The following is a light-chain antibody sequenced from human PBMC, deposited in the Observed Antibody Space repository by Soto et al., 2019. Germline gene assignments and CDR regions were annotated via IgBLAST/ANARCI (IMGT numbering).Light chain of an antibody. CDR1: QRVSSSY. Sequence: EIVLTQSPGTLSLSPGERATLSCRASQRVSSSYLAWYQQKPGQAPRLLIYGASSRATGIPDRFSGSGSGTDFTLTISRLEPEDFAVYYCQQYGSSPPNTFGQGTKLEIK. CDR2: GAS. J-gene: IGKJ2*01. V-gene: IGKV3-20*01. CDR3: QQYGSSPPNT.